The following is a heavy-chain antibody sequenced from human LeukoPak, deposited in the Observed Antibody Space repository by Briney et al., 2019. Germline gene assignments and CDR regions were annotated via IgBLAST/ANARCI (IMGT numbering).Heavy chain of an antibody. J-gene: IGHJ5*02. V-gene: IGHV3-21*06. Sequence: PAGSLRLSCAASGLTFSGNSMNWVRQAPGKGLEWDSSISSSSSYIYYADSVKGRLAIYRDNAKNPLYLQMNSLRAEDTDVYYCASRSWGQGTLVTVSS. CDR3: ASRS. CDR1: GLTFSGNS. CDR2: ISSSSSYI.